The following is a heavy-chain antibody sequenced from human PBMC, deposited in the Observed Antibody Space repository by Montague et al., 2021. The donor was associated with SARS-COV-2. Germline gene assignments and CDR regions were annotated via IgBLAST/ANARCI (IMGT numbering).Heavy chain of an antibody. V-gene: IGHV4-59*02. Sequence: ETLSLTCAISGGPASGYYWAWIRQPPGKGLEWIGYMYYTGTSNYNPSLKSRVSMSIDTSKNHFSLNLTSVAAADTGVYYCARGLGYTSMFRFFDYWGHGAQVTVSS. CDR2: MYYTGTS. J-gene: IGHJ4*01. CDR3: ARGLGYTSMFRFFDY. CDR1: GGPASGYY. D-gene: IGHD2-2*02.